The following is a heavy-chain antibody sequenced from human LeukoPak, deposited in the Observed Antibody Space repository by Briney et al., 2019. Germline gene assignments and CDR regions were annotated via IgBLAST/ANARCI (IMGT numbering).Heavy chain of an antibody. CDR2: IIPICGTA. CDR3: ASQLLAAHWFDP. CDR1: GVTFSSYA. Sequence: SLKVSCKASGVTFSSYAISWVRQAPGQGLEWMGRIIPICGTANYAQKFQGRVTITTDESTTTAYMELSSLRSEDTAVYYCASQLLAAHWFDPWGQGTLVTVSS. D-gene: IGHD6-13*01. J-gene: IGHJ5*02. V-gene: IGHV1-69*05.